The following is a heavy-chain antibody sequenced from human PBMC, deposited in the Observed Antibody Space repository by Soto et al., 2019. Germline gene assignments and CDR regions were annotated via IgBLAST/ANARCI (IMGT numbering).Heavy chain of an antibody. D-gene: IGHD1-26*01. V-gene: IGHV3-30-3*01. CDR1: GFTFSSYA. J-gene: IGHJ4*02. CDR2: ISSDGSNK. CDR3: ARGPPQWEPTNYFDY. Sequence: AGSLRLSCAASGFTFSSYAMHWFRQAPGKGLEWVAVISSDGSNKYYADSVKGRFTISRDNSKNTLYMQMNSLRAEDTAVYYFARGPPQWEPTNYFDYWGQGTLVTVSA.